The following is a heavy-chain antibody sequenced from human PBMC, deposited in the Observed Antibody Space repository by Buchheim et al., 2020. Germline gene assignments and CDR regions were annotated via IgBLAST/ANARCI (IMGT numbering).Heavy chain of an antibody. D-gene: IGHD3-3*02. V-gene: IGHV3-21*01. Sequence: EVQLVESGGGLVKPGGSLRLSCAASGFTFSSYSMNWVRQAPGKGLEWVSSISSSSSYIYYADSVKGRFAISRDNAKNSLYLQMNSLRAEDTAVYYCARDRQFWSGYNWFDPWGQGTL. J-gene: IGHJ5*02. CDR3: ARDRQFWSGYNWFDP. CDR1: GFTFSSYS. CDR2: ISSSSSYI.